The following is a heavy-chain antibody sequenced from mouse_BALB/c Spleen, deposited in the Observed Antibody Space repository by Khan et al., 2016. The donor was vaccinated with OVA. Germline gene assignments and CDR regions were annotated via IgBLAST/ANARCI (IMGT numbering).Heavy chain of an antibody. CDR2: INPNTGEP. V-gene: IGHV9-3*02. J-gene: IGHJ4*01. CDR1: GYTFTDYG. CDR3: ARDDSYASAYRNLDHYALDY. Sequence: QIQLVQSGPELKKPGETVKISCKASGYTFTDYGMNWVKQAPGKGLKWMGWINPNTGEPTYVEEFKGRFAFSLETSARTAYLQINNLKNEDTATDFCARDDSYASAYRNLDHYALDYWGLGTSVTVSS. D-gene: IGHD1-1*01.